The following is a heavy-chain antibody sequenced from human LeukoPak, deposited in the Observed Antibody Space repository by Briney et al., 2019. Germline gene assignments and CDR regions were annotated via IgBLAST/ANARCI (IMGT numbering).Heavy chain of an antibody. CDR1: GFTFSSYS. CDR3: ARHYDSNSYGPGY. Sequence: GGSLRLSCAASGFTFSSYSLNWVRQAPGKGLEWVSSISSSSYIYYADSVKGRFTTSRDNAKNSLYLQMDSLRAEDTAVYYCARHYDSNSYGPGYWGQGTLVTVSS. V-gene: IGHV3-21*01. J-gene: IGHJ4*02. CDR2: ISSSSYI. D-gene: IGHD3-22*01.